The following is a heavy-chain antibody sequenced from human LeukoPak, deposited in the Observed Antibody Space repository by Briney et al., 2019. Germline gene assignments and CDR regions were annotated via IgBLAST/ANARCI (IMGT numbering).Heavy chain of an antibody. V-gene: IGHV3-30*04. CDR3: ARDLPRFCSGGSCYQDY. J-gene: IGHJ4*02. CDR1: GFTFSSYA. D-gene: IGHD2-15*01. CDR2: ISYDGSNK. Sequence: GGSLRLSCAASGFTFSSYAMHWVRQAPGKGLEWVAVISYDGSNKYYADSVKGRFTISRDNSKNTLYLQMNSLRAEDTAVYYCARDLPRFCSGGSCYQDYWGQGTLVTVSS.